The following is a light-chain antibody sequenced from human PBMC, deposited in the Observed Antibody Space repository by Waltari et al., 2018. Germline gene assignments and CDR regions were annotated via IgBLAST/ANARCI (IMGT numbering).Light chain of an antibody. V-gene: IGLV1-40*01. J-gene: IGLJ2*01. CDR2: GNN. CDR1: TSNIGAGHD. CDR3: QSFDNMLSGGVV. Sequence: QSVLTQPPSVSGTPGQRVTISCSGSTSNIGAGHDVHWYQHLPGTAPKLLIYGNNKRPAGVPDRFSGSKSGTSASLAITGLQADEEADYFCQSFDNMLSGGVVFGGGTKLAVL.